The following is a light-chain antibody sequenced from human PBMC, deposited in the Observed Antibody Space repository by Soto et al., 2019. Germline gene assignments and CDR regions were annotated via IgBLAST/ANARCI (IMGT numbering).Light chain of an antibody. CDR1: QSVSSN. CDR3: PQYNNWPKT. CDR2: GAS. J-gene: IGKJ1*01. Sequence: EIVMARSPATLSVSPGERATLSCRASQSVSSNLAWYQQKPGQAPRLLIYGASTRATGIPARFSGSGSGTEFTLTISSLQSEDFAVYYCPQYNNWPKTFGQGTKMEIK. V-gene: IGKV3-15*01.